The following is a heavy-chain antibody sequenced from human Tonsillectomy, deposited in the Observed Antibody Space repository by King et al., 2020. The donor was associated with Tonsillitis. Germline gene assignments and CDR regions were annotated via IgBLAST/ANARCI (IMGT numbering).Heavy chain of an antibody. CDR3: ASGDYGDYVSWFDP. CDR1: GDSVSSNSAA. V-gene: IGHV6-1*01. CDR2: TYYRSKWYN. D-gene: IGHD4-17*01. J-gene: IGHJ5*02. Sequence: VQLPQSGPGLVKPSQTHSLPCAISGDSVSSNSAAWHWIRQSPSRGLEWLGRTYYRSKWYNDYAVSVKSRITINPDTSKNQFSLQLNSVTPEDTAVYYCASGDYGDYVSWFDPWGQGTLVTVSS.